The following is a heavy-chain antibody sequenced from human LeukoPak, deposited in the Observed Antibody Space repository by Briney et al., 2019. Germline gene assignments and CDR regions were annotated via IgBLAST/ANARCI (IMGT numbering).Heavy chain of an antibody. CDR2: ISSSSSYI. V-gene: IGHV3-21*01. Sequence: PGGSLRLSCAASGFTFSSYSMNWVRQAPGKGLEWVSSISSSSSYIYYADSVKGRFTISRDNAKNSLYLQMNSLRAEDTAVYYCARDRGSMYYYGSGSYSGAFDIWGQGTMVTVSS. CDR3: ARDRGSMYYYGSGSYSGAFDI. CDR1: GFTFSSYS. J-gene: IGHJ3*02. D-gene: IGHD3-10*01.